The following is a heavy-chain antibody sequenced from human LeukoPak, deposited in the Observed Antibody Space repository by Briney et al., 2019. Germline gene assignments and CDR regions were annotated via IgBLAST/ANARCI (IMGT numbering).Heavy chain of an antibody. CDR1: GFTFSSYG. Sequence: PGGSLRLSCAASGFTFSSYGMHWVRQAPGKGLEWVAFIRYDGSNKYYADSVKGRFTISRDNSKNTLYLQMNSLRAEDTAVDYCARRVQYYFDYWGQGTLVTVSS. CDR3: ARRVQYYFDY. J-gene: IGHJ4*02. D-gene: IGHD4-11*01. CDR2: IRYDGSNK. V-gene: IGHV3-30*02.